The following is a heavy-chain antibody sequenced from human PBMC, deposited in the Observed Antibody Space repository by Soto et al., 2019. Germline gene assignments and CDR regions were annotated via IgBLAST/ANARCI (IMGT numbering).Heavy chain of an antibody. Sequence: GGSLRLSCAASGCTFSSSAMTGVRQGPGERLEWVSTISDRGGMTLYADSVKGRFTISRDNSKSTLYLQMNSLRAEDTAVYYCAKEFAPIVAADTLEYFLPRGQGPLISVSS. CDR2: ISDRGGMT. D-gene: IGHD6-13*01. V-gene: IGHV3-23*01. J-gene: IGHJ1*01. CDR3: AKEFAPIVAADTLEYFLP. CDR1: GCTFSSSA.